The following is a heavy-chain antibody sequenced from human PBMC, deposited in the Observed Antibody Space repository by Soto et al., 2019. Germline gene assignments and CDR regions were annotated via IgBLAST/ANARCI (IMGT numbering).Heavy chain of an antibody. J-gene: IGHJ4*02. D-gene: IGHD1-1*01. V-gene: IGHV3-23*01. CDR2: ISDSGGST. Sequence: PGKGLEWVSGISDSGGSTYYADYVKGRFTISRDNSKNTLYLQMNSLRAEDTAVYYFGKEVFHSAGDNRRGRLVPGGQVT. CDR3: GKEVFHSAGDNRRGRLVP.